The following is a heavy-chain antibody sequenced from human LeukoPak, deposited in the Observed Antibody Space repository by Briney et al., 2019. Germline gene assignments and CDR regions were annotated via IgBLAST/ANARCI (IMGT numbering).Heavy chain of an antibody. CDR1: GYTFTSYD. V-gene: IGHV1-46*01. J-gene: IGHJ5*02. Sequence: ASVKVSCKASGYTFTSYDINWVRQATGQGLEWMGIINPSGGSTSYAQKFQGRVTMTRDTSTSTVYMELSSLRSEDTAVYYCARGRRELLGSIWFDPWGQGTLVTVSS. CDR3: ARGRRELLGSIWFDP. CDR2: INPSGGST. D-gene: IGHD1-26*01.